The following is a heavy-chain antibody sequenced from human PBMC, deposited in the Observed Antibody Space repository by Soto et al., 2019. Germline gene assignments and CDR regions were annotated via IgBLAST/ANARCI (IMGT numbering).Heavy chain of an antibody. CDR1: GGTFSSDS. V-gene: IGHV1-69*13. CDR2: IIPMFDTP. D-gene: IGHD6-13*01. Sequence: SVKVSCKASGGTFSSDSFSCARQAPGQGLEWMGGIIPMFDTPIYAQKFQDRVTITADESTSTAYLQWSSLKASDTAMYYCARLQAAAGDNDLTFDYWGQGTLVTVSS. J-gene: IGHJ4*02. CDR3: ARLQAAAGDNDLTFDY.